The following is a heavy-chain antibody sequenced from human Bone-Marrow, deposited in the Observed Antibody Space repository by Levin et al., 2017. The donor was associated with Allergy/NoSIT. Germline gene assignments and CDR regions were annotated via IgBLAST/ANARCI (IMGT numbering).Heavy chain of an antibody. D-gene: IGHD4-17*01. J-gene: IGHJ6*02. V-gene: IGHV3-11*01. Sequence: GGSLRLSCAASGFTFNDYYMSWVRQAPGKGLEWISYISNNSDTIEYADSVKGRFTISRDNAKNSLYLQMHSLQAEATGVYFCARDGGYGDKNYYYYYGMDVWGQGTTVTVSS. CDR1: GFTFNDYY. CDR2: ISNNSDTI. CDR3: ARDGGYGDKNYYYYYGMDV.